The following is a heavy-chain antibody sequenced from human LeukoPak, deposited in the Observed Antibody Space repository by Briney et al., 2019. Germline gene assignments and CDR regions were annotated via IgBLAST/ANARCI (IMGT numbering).Heavy chain of an antibody. CDR3: ARGGPYYYDSSGYYSPFDY. J-gene: IGHJ4*02. CDR2: IYSGGST. CDR1: GFTVSSNY. D-gene: IGHD3-22*01. V-gene: IGHV3-53*01. Sequence: GGSLRHSCAASGFTVSSNYMSWVRQAPGKGLEWVSVIYSGGSTYYADSVRGRFTISRDNSKNTPYLQMNSLRAEDTAVYYCARGGPYYYDSSGYYSPFDYWGQGTLVTVSS.